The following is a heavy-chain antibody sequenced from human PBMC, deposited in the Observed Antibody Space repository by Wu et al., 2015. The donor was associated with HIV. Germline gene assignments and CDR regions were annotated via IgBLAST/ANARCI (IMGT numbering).Heavy chain of an antibody. J-gene: IGHJ6*03. CDR1: GGTFSSYA. D-gene: IGHD6-6*01. CDR3: ARGRDSSSLHYYYYMDV. Sequence: QVQLVQSGAEVKKPGSSVKVSCKASGGTFSSYAISWVRQAPGQGLEWMGGIIPIFGTANYAQKFQGRVTITADESTSTAYMELSSLRSEDTAVYYCARGRDSSSLHYYYYMDVWGQRDHGHRLL. CDR2: IIPIFGTA. V-gene: IGHV1-69*01.